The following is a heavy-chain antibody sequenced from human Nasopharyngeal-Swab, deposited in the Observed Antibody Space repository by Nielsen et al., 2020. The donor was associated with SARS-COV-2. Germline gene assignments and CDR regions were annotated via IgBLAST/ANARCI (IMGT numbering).Heavy chain of an antibody. D-gene: IGHD3-9*01. V-gene: IGHV4-34*01. Sequence: WCRLSAGHGMEWVGEINHSGSTNYNPSLKSRVTISVDTSKNQFSLKLSFVTAADTAVYYCARGGPLLRYFPRNWFDPWGQGTLVTVSS. CDR2: INHSGST. J-gene: IGHJ5*02. CDR3: ARGGPLLRYFPRNWFDP.